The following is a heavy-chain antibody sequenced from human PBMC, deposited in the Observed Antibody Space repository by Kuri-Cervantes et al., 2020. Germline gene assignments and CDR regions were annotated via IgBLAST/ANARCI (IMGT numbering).Heavy chain of an antibody. D-gene: IGHD6-19*01. V-gene: IGHV3-13*01. CDR1: GFTFSSYD. J-gene: IGHJ4*02. Sequence: GESLKISCAASGFTFSSYDMHWVRQATGKGLEWVSAIGTDVDTYYPGSVKGRFTISRENAKNSLYLQMNSLRAGDTAVYYCARDSGGQWLVGYFDYWGQGTLVTVSS. CDR3: ARDSGGQWLVGYFDY. CDR2: IGTDVDT.